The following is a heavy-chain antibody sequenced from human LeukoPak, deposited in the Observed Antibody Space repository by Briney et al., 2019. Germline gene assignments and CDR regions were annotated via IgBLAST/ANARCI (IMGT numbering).Heavy chain of an antibody. CDR3: ARDLLNVVAARPRPFDY. V-gene: IGHV4-38-2*02. CDR1: GYSISSGYY. Sequence: SETLSLTCTVSGYSISSGYYWGWIRPPPGKGLEWIGSIYHSGSTYHNPSLKSRVTISVDTSKNQFSLKLSSVTAADTAVYYCARDLLNVVAARPRPFDYWGQGTLVTVSS. CDR2: IYHSGST. D-gene: IGHD6-6*01. J-gene: IGHJ4*02.